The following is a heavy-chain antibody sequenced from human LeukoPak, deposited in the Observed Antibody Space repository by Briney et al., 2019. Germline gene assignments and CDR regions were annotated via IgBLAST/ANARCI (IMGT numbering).Heavy chain of an antibody. CDR2: IYSSGST. CDR3: ARDIYGSSWYGLFDY. J-gene: IGHJ4*02. V-gene: IGHV4-61*02. CDR1: GDSISSGSYY. Sequence: SETLSLTCTVSGDSISSGSYYWSWIRQPAGKGPEWIARIYSSGSTNCNPSLKSRVTISVDTSKNQFSLELSSVTAADTAVYYCARDIYGSSWYGLFDYWGQGTLVTVSS. D-gene: IGHD6-13*01.